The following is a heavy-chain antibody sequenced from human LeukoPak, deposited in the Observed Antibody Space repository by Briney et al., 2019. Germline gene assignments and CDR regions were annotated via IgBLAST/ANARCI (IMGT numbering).Heavy chain of an antibody. Sequence: GGSLRLSCAASGFTFSSYGMSWVCQAPGKGLEWVSAVSGSGVSTYYADSVKGRFTISRDNSKNTLYLQMNSLRAEDTAVYYCAKEGGSSEYFQHWGQGTLVTVSS. CDR3: AKEGGSSEYFQH. D-gene: IGHD1-26*01. J-gene: IGHJ1*01. CDR2: VSGSGVST. CDR1: GFTFSSYG. V-gene: IGHV3-23*01.